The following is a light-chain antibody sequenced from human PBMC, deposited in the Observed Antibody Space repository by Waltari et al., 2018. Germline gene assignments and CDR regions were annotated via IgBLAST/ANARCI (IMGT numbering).Light chain of an antibody. Sequence: EIVLTQSPGTLSLSPGERATLSCRASQSVSNDYVAWYQQKPGQAPRLLIYGISSRATGIPDRFSGSGSGTDFTLTISRLEPEDFVVYHCQQYGNLPWTFGQGTKVEFK. CDR1: QSVSNDY. CDR3: QQYGNLPWT. CDR2: GIS. J-gene: IGKJ1*01. V-gene: IGKV3-20*01.